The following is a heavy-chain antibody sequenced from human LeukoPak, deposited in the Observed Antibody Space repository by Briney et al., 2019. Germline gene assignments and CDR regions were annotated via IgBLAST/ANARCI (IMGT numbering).Heavy chain of an antibody. CDR2: IRYDGSNK. V-gene: IGHV3-30*02. D-gene: IGHD2-2*02. Sequence: GGSLRLSCAASGFTFSSYEMNWVRQAPGKGLEWVAFIRYDGSNKYYADSVKGRFTISRDNSKNTLYLQMNSLRAEDTAVYYCANIRYFDYWGQGTLVTVSS. CDR1: GFTFSSYE. J-gene: IGHJ4*02. CDR3: ANIRYFDY.